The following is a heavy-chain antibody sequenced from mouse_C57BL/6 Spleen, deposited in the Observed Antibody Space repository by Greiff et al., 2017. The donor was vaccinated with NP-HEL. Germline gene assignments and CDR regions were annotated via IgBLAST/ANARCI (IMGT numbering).Heavy chain of an antibody. Sequence: QVQLQQSGPELVKPGASVKISCKASGYAFSSSWMNWVKQRPGKGLEWIGRIYPGDGDTNYNGKFKGKATLTADKSSSTAYMQLSSLTSEDSAVYFCARRYYYYVLFDYWGQGTTLTVSS. D-gene: IGHD2-4*01. J-gene: IGHJ2*01. CDR1: GYAFSSSW. CDR3: ARRYYYYVLFDY. V-gene: IGHV1-82*01. CDR2: IYPGDGDT.